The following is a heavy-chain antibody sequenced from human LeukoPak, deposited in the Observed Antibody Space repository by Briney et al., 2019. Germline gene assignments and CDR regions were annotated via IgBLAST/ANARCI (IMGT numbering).Heavy chain of an antibody. CDR1: GLIVSSNY. CDR3: ARDKPSSGWYGFDY. J-gene: IGHJ4*02. CDR2: IYSGGSI. Sequence: GGSLRLSCAASGLIVSSNYMTWVRQAPGKGLEWVSVIYSGGSIYYADSVKGRFTISRDNAKNSLYLQMNSLRAEDTAVYYCARDKPSSGWYGFDYWGQGTLVTVSS. D-gene: IGHD6-19*01. V-gene: IGHV3-53*01.